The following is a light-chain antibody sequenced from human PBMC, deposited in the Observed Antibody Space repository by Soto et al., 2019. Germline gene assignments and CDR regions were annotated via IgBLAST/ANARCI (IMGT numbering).Light chain of an antibody. CDR3: QQYNNFPV. CDR1: QDISFF. Sequence: DIQVTQSPSSLSASVGDRVTITCQASQDISFFLNWYQQKPGRAPKLLIFDATNLKRGVPSRFSGSGSGTHFTLTISGLQPEDIATYYCQQYNNFPVFGQGTKVEI. V-gene: IGKV1-33*01. J-gene: IGKJ1*01. CDR2: DAT.